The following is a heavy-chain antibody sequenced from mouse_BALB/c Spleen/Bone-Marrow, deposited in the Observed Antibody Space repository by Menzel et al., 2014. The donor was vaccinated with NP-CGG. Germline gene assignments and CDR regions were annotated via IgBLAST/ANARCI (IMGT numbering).Heavy chain of an antibody. V-gene: IGHV5-9-4*01. Sequence: EVMLVESGGVLVKPGGSLKLSCAASGFTFSTYAMSWVRQSPEKRLEWVAEISSGGSYTYYPDTVTGRFSISRDNAKNTLYLEMSSLRSEDTAMYYCARDGYGSSDWGQGTLVTVPA. CDR1: GFTFSTYA. CDR2: ISSGGSYT. J-gene: IGHJ3*01. CDR3: ARDGYGSSD. D-gene: IGHD1-1*01.